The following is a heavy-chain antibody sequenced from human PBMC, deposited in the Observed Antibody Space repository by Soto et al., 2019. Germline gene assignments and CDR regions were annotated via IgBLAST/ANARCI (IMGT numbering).Heavy chain of an antibody. Sequence: PSETLSLTCTVSGGSISSSSYYWGWIRQPPGKGLEWIGSIYYSGSTYYNPSLKSRVTISVDTSKNQFSLKLSSVTAADTAVYYCARHEFQWTGYRLNWFDPWGQGTLVTVSS. D-gene: IGHD3-9*01. CDR3: ARHEFQWTGYRLNWFDP. J-gene: IGHJ5*02. V-gene: IGHV4-39*01. CDR2: IYYSGST. CDR1: GGSISSSSYY.